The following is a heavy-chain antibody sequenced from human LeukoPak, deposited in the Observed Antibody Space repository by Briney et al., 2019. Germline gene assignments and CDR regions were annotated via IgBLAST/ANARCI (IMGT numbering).Heavy chain of an antibody. CDR2: IYYSGST. CDR3: AREREGPYGYLDY. J-gene: IGHJ4*02. CDR1: GGSISSYY. V-gene: IGHV4-59*12. D-gene: IGHD3-10*01. Sequence: SETLSLTCTVSGGSISSYYWSWIRQPPGKGLEWIGYIYYSGSTNYNPSLKSRVTISVDTSKNQFSLKLSSVTAAETAVYYCAREREGPYGYLDYWGQGTLVTVSS.